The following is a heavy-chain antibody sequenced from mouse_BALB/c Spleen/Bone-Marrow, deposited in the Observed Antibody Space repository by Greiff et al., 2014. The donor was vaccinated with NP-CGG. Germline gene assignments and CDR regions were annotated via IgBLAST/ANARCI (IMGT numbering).Heavy chain of an antibody. V-gene: IGHV14-3*02. D-gene: IGHD2-10*01. J-gene: IGHJ4*01. CDR3: ATYYGNYYAMDY. Sequence: DVQLVESGAELVKPGASVKLSCTASGFNIKDTYMHWVKQRPEQGLGWIGRIDPANGNTKYDPKFQGKATITADTSSNTAYLQLSSLTSEDTTVYYCATYYGNYYAMDYWGQGTSVTVSS. CDR1: GFNIKDTY. CDR2: IDPANGNT.